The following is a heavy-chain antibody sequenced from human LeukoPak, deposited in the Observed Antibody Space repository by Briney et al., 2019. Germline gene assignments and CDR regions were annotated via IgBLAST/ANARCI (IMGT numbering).Heavy chain of an antibody. V-gene: IGHV4-38-2*01. J-gene: IGHJ3*02. Sequence: SETLSLTCAVSGYSISSGYYWGWIRQPPGKGLEWIGSIYHSGSTYYNPSLKSRVTISVDTSKNQFSLKLSSVTAADTAVYYCARPCSTSWFGESADALDIWGQGTMVTVSS. CDR1: GYSISSGYY. CDR2: IYHSGST. CDR3: ARPCSTSWFGESADALDI. D-gene: IGHD3-10*01.